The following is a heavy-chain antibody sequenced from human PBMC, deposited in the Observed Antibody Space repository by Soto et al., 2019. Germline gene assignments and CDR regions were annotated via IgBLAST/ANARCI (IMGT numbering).Heavy chain of an antibody. D-gene: IGHD3-10*01. V-gene: IGHV4-39*02. CDR2: IYDSGNT. CDR3: ATVAGGLLWFGDSPRAPFDP. CDR1: GVSGSRPYQ. Sequence: SETLSLTCTVSGVSGSRPYQWGWFRQPPGKGLEWIGTIYDSGNTYYNPSLKSRITMSVDTSRNQFTLKLSSVIAADTAVYYCATVAGGLLWFGDSPRAPFDPWGQGTLVTVSS. J-gene: IGHJ5*02.